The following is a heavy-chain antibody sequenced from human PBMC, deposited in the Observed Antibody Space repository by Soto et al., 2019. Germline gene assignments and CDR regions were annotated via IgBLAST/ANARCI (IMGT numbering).Heavy chain of an antibody. J-gene: IGHJ4*02. D-gene: IGHD3-10*01. CDR2: IYSGGST. CDR3: ARLVYSGLDY. CDR1: GFSFSSNY. Sequence: XGCLRRSCAASGFSFSSNYKSWVRQAPGKGLEWVSVIYSGGSTYYADSVKGRFTISRDNSKNTLYLQMNSLRAEDTAVYYCARLVYSGLDYCGQGTLVTFSS. V-gene: IGHV3-53*01.